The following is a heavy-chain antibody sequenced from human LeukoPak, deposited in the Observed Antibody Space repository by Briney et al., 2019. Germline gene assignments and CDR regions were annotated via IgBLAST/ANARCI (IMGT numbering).Heavy chain of an antibody. Sequence: PGGSLRLSCAASGFTFSSYWMSWVRQAPGKGLEWVANIKQDGSEKYYVDSVKGRFTISRDNAKNSLYLQMNSLRAEDTAVYYCARARRYLGYCSGGSCYGYFDYWGQGTLATVSS. J-gene: IGHJ4*02. D-gene: IGHD2-15*01. V-gene: IGHV3-7*01. CDR3: ARARRYLGYCSGGSCYGYFDY. CDR2: IKQDGSEK. CDR1: GFTFSSYW.